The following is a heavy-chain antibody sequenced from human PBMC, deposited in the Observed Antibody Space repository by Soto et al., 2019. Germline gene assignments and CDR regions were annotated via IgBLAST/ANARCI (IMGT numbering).Heavy chain of an antibody. Sequence: GASVKVSCKASGGTFSSYTISWVRQAPGQELEWMGRIIPILGIANYAQKFQGRVTITADKSTSTAYMELSSLRSEDTAVYYCASLGVGATGTTQVWGQGTLVTVSS. J-gene: IGHJ4*02. CDR2: IIPILGIA. D-gene: IGHD1-1*01. CDR3: ASLGVGATGTTQV. V-gene: IGHV1-69*02. CDR1: GGTFSSYT.